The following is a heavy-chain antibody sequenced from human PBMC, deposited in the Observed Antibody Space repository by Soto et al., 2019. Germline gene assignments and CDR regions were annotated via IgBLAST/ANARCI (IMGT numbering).Heavy chain of an antibody. CDR2: IYYSGST. CDR3: ASLGRRMFFCVVSGGWFDP. CDR1: GGSISSYY. J-gene: IGHJ5*02. Sequence: SETLSLTCTVSGGSISSYYWSWIRQPPGKGLEWIGYIYYSGSTNYNPSLKSRVTISVDTSKNQFSLKLSSVTAADTAVYYCASLGRRMFFCVVSGGWFDPWGQGTLVLVSS. V-gene: IGHV4-59*01. D-gene: IGHD2-15*01.